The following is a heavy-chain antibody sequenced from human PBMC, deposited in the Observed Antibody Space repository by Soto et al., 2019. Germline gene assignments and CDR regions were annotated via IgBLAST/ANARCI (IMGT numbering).Heavy chain of an antibody. J-gene: IGHJ5*02. Sequence: EVQLLESGGGLVQPGGSLRLSCAASGFTFSSYAMSWVRQAPGKGLEWVSAISGSGGSTYYADSVKGRFTISRDNSKNTLYLQMNSLRVEDTAVYYCAKNPSSGWYYNWFDPWGQGTLVTVSS. CDR1: GFTFSSYA. CDR3: AKNPSSGWYYNWFDP. D-gene: IGHD6-19*01. CDR2: ISGSGGST. V-gene: IGHV3-23*01.